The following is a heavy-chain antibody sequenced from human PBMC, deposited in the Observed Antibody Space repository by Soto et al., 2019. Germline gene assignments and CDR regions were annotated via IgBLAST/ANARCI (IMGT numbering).Heavy chain of an antibody. CDR3: ARALYYYDSSGYYEVIYYFDY. CDR2: IYYSGST. Sequence: SETLSLTCTVSGGSISSYYWSWIRQPPGKGLEWIGYIYYSGSTNYNPSLKSRVTISVDTSKNQFSLKLSSVTAADTAVYYCARALYYYDSSGYYEVIYYFDYWGQGTLVTVSS. V-gene: IGHV4-59*01. CDR1: GGSISSYY. D-gene: IGHD3-22*01. J-gene: IGHJ4*02.